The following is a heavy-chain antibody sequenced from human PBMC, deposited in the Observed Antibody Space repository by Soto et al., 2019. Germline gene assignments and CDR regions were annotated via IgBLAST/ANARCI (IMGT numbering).Heavy chain of an antibody. V-gene: IGHV1-69*12. J-gene: IGHJ4*02. CDR1: GGTFRTHS. CDR2: IVPIFGTT. Sequence: QVQLVQSGAEMKRPGSSVKVSCKVSGGTFRTHSMTWVRQAPGQGLEWLGGIVPIFGTTDYAQRFQDRMTITADESTTTAYMELNNLRSEDTAVYNCARGDDYGAVFEFWGQGTLVTVSS. D-gene: IGHD4-17*01. CDR3: ARGDDYGAVFEF.